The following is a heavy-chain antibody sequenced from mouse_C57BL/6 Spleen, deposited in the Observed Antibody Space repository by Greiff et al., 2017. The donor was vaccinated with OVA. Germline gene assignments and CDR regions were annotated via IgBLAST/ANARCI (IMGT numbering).Heavy chain of an antibody. D-gene: IGHD2-1*01. CDR3: ARRGNYVDAMDY. CDR1: GYAFTNYL. V-gene: IGHV1-54*01. CDR2: INPGSGGT. Sequence: QVQLQQSGAELVRPGPSVKVSCKASGYAFTNYLIEWVKQRPGQGLEWIGVINPGSGGTNYNEKFKGKATLTADKSSSTAYMQLSSLTSEDSAVYFCARRGNYVDAMDYWGQGTSVTVSS. J-gene: IGHJ4*01.